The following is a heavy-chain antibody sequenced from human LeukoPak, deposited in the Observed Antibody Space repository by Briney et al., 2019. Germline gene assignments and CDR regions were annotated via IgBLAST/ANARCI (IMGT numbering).Heavy chain of an antibody. V-gene: IGHV3-30*01. J-gene: IGHJ4*02. CDR1: GFTFSSYA. D-gene: IGHD3-3*01. CDR2: ISYDGSNK. Sequence: PGRSLRLSCAASGFTFSSYAMHWVRQAPGKGLEWVAVISYDGSNKYYADSVKGRFTISRDNSKNTLYLQMNSLRAEDTAVYYCATSDTIFGVVIESPIDYWGQGPLVTVSS. CDR3: ATSDTIFGVVIESPIDY.